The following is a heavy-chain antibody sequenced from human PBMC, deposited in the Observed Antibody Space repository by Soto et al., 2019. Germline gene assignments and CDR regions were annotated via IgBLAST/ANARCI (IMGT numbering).Heavy chain of an antibody. V-gene: IGHV3-30-3*01. CDR1: GFTFSSYA. Sequence: GGSLRLSCAASGFTFSSYAMHWVRQAPGKGLEWVAVISYDGSNKYYADSVKGRFTISRDNSKNTLYLQMNSLRAEDTAVYYCAAYYYGMDVWGQGTTVTVSS. CDR2: ISYDGSNK. J-gene: IGHJ6*02. CDR3: AAYYYGMDV.